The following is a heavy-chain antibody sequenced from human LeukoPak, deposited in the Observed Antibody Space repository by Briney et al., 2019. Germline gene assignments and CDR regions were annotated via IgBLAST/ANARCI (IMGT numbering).Heavy chain of an antibody. CDR2: ISWNSGSI. Sequence: PGGSLRLSCAASGFTFDDYAMHWVRQAPGKGLEWVSGISWNSGSIGYADSVKGRFTISRDNAKNSLYLQMNSLRAEDMALYYCAKDILPRRDTAMAPYFDYWGQGTLVTVSS. CDR1: GFTFDDYA. J-gene: IGHJ4*02. CDR3: AKDILPRRDTAMAPYFDY. D-gene: IGHD5-18*01. V-gene: IGHV3-9*03.